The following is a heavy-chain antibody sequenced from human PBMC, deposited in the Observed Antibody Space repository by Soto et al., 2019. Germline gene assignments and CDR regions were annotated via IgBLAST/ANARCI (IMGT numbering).Heavy chain of an antibody. CDR1: GGTFSSYA. D-gene: IGHD2-21*02. V-gene: IGHV1-69*13. CDR3: ARGHFHVVVTATPGVDY. J-gene: IGHJ4*02. Sequence: SVKVSCKASGGTFSSYAISWVRQAPGQGLEWMGGIIPIFGTANYAQKFQGRVTITADESTSTAYMELSRLRSDDTAVYYCARGHFHVVVTATPGVDYWGQGTLVTVSS. CDR2: IIPIFGTA.